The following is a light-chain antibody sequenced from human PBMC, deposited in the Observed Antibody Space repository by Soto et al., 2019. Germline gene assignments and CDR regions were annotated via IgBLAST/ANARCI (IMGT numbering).Light chain of an antibody. J-gene: IGLJ1*01. CDR1: SSNIGAGYD. V-gene: IGLV1-40*01. Sequence: QSVLTQPPSVSGAPGQRVTISCTGSSSNIGAGYDVHWYQQFPGTAPKLLIYANNNRPSGVPDRFSASKSGTSASLAITGLQADDEVDSYCQSYDPNLRGVFGTGTKLTVL. CDR2: ANN. CDR3: QSYDPNLRGV.